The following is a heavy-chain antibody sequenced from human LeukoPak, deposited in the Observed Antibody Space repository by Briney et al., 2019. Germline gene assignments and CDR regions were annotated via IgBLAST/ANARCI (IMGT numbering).Heavy chain of an antibody. CDR1: GFTFSSYS. Sequence: GGSLRPSCAASGFTFSSYSMNWVRQAPGKGLEWVSSISSSSSYIYYADSVKGRFTISRDNAKNSLYLQMNSLRGEDTAVYYCARGGEIATNTWQRKENAFDIWGQGTMVTVSS. CDR2: ISSSSSYI. CDR3: ARGGEIATNTWQRKENAFDI. V-gene: IGHV3-21*01. D-gene: IGHD5-24*01. J-gene: IGHJ3*02.